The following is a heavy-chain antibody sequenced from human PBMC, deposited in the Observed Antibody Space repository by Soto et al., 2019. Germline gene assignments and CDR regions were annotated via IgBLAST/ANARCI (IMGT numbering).Heavy chain of an antibody. V-gene: IGHV4-59*12. CDR3: ARIHWSQSSLDY. CDR2: IYYSGST. Sequence: PSKTLTLTCTVSGGSISSYYWSWIRQPPGKGLEWIGYIYYSGSTNYNPSLKSRVTISVDTSKNQFSLKLSSVTAADSAVYYCARIHWSQSSLDYWGRGILVTVSS. CDR1: GGSISSYY. J-gene: IGHJ4*02. D-gene: IGHD6-19*01.